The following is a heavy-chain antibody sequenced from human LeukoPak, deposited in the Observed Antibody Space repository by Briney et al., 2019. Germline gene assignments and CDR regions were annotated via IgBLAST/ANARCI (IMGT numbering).Heavy chain of an antibody. Sequence: AETLSLTCTVSGGSITGYYWSWIRQPPGKGLEWIGYIYYSGGSNYNPSLKSRVTISVDTSKNQFSMKLSSVTAADTAVYYCVRRASRYSSIYYDYWGQGTLVTVSS. CDR2: IYYSGGS. CDR3: VRRASRYSSIYYDY. D-gene: IGHD6-13*01. J-gene: IGHJ4*02. CDR1: GGSITGYY. V-gene: IGHV4-59*08.